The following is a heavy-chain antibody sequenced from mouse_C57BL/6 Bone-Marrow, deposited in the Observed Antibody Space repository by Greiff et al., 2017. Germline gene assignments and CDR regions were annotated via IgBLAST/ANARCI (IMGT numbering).Heavy chain of an antibody. CDR1: GYSFTDYN. V-gene: IGHV1-39*01. CDR3: ARWDYYGSSYEAY. D-gene: IGHD1-1*01. CDR2: TNPNYGTT. J-gene: IGHJ3*01. Sequence: VHVKQSGPELVKPGASVKISCKASGYSFTDYNMNWVKQSNGKSLEWIGVTNPNYGTTSYNQKFKGKATLTVDQSSSTAYMQLNSLTSEDSAVYYCARWDYYGSSYEAYWGQGTLVTVSA.